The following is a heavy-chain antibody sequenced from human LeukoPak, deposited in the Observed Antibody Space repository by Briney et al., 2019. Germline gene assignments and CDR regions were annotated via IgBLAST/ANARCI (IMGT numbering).Heavy chain of an antibody. D-gene: IGHD3-10*01. Sequence: GGSLRLSCAASGFSFSSYEMNWVRQAPGKGLEWISYISSSGSTIYSADSVKGRFTISRDNAKNSLYLQMNSLRAEDTAVYYCATDRLGGSGSSDYWGQGTLVTVSS. J-gene: IGHJ4*02. CDR2: ISSSGSTI. V-gene: IGHV3-48*03. CDR1: GFSFSSYE. CDR3: ATDRLGGSGSSDY.